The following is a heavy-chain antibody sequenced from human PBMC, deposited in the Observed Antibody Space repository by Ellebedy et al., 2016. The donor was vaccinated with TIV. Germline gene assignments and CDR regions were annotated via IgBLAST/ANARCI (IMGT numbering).Heavy chain of an antibody. CDR3: ARETGNNITCYFDY. Sequence: GESLKISCAASGFTFSTYGLHWVRQAPGKGLEWVAVVWYDGSDKYYADSVKGRFTISRDNSKNTLFLQMNSLRAEDTAFYYCARETGNNITCYFDYWGLGTLVTVSS. J-gene: IGHJ4*02. CDR1: GFTFSTYG. CDR2: VWYDGSDK. V-gene: IGHV3-33*01. D-gene: IGHD2/OR15-2a*01.